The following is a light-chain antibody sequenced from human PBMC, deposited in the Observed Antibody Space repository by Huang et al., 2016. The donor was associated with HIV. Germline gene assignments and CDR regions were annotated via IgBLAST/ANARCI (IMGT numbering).Light chain of an antibody. Sequence: EIVMTQSPATLSVSPGERATLSCRASQGVGDNLAWYQQKPGQAPRLLIYGASTRATNVPPRFSGSGSGTDFTLTISSLQSEDFALYYCQHYYNLPYTFGHGTRLETK. CDR2: GAS. CDR1: QGVGDN. V-gene: IGKV3-15*01. J-gene: IGKJ2*01. CDR3: QHYYNLPYT.